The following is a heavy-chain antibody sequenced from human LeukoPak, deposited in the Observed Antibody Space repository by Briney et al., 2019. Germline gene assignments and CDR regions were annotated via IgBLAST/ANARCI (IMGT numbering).Heavy chain of an antibody. V-gene: IGHV3-30-3*01. Sequence: GGSLRLSCAAYGFTFSSYAMHWVRQAPGKGLEWVAVISYDGSNKYYADSVKGRFTISRDNSKNTLYLQMNSLRAEDTAVYYCAREGYSSGAFDYWGQGTLVTVSS. D-gene: IGHD6-19*01. CDR1: GFTFSSYA. J-gene: IGHJ4*02. CDR2: ISYDGSNK. CDR3: AREGYSSGAFDY.